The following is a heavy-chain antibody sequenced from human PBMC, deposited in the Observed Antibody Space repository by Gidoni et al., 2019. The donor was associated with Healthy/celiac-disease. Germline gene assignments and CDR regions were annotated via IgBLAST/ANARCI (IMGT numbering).Heavy chain of an antibody. D-gene: IGHD3-10*01. CDR2: INAGNGNT. V-gene: IGHV1-3*01. Sequence: QVQLVQSGAEVKKPGASVKVSCQASGYTSTSYAMHWVRQAPGQRLEVMGWINAGNGNTKYSQKCQGRVTITRDTSASTAYMELSSLRSEDTAVYYCARDSGTLRGYYGSGSLDYWCQGTLVTVSS. CDR1: GYTSTSYA. J-gene: IGHJ4*02. CDR3: ARDSGTLRGYYGSGSLDY.